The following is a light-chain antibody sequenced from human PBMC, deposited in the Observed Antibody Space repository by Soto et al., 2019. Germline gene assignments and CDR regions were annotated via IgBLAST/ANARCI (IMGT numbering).Light chain of an antibody. CDR2: DAS. V-gene: IGKV3-11*01. Sequence: EIELTQSPATLSLSPGERATLSCRARQNINNYLAWYQQKPGQTPRLLIYDASTRATDIPARFSGSGSGTDFTLTISGLEPEDFAVYYCQQRVTWPGTFGGGTKVEIK. CDR1: QNINNY. CDR3: QQRVTWPGT. J-gene: IGKJ4*01.